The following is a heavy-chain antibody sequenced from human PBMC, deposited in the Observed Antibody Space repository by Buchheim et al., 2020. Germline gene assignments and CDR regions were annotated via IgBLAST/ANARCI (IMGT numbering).Heavy chain of an antibody. CDR1: GDSISSSDYY. Sequence: QLQLQESGPGLVKPSETLSLTCSVSGDSISSSDYYWGWIRQPPGQGLEWIGTIYSSGSTYYNPSLKRRVTLSVDTSKNQFSLKLSSVTAADTALYYCARHAQQLLVLGENPFDYWGQGTL. D-gene: IGHD6-13*01. CDR3: ARHAQQLLVLGENPFDY. CDR2: IYSSGST. V-gene: IGHV4-39*01. J-gene: IGHJ4*02.